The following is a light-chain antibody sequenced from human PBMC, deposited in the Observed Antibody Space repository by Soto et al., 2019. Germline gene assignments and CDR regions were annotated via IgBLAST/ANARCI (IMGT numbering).Light chain of an antibody. CDR3: AAWDDSLRAVV. Sequence: QAVVTQSPSASATPGQRVTMSCSGTRSNVGTYAVNWYQQLPGTAPTLLIFRNHQRPSGVPDRFSGSKSGTSASLAISAPQSEDEADYYCAAWDDSLRAVVFGGGTKVTVL. J-gene: IGLJ2*01. CDR2: RNH. CDR1: RSNVGTYA. V-gene: IGLV1-44*01.